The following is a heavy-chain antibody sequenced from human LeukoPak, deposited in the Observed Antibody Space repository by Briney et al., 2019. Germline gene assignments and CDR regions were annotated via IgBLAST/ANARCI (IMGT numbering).Heavy chain of an antibody. V-gene: IGHV3-7*01. CDR1: GFTFSSYW. J-gene: IGHJ4*02. CDR2: IKEDGSEK. D-gene: IGHD5-24*01. CDR3: ARDGPRLQEIY. Sequence: GGPLRLSCAASGFTFSSYWMSWVRQAPGKGLEWVANIKEDGSEKDYVASVKGRFTISRDNTKNSLYLQMNSLRAEDAAVYYCARDGPRLQEIYWGQGTLVTVSS.